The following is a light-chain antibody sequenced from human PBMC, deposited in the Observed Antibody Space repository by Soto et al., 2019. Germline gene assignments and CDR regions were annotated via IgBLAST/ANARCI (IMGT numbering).Light chain of an antibody. CDR3: QHYGGPVGYT. CDR2: GAS. Sequence: EIVLTQSPSTLSLSPGDRAALSCRASQTVRNNYIAWYQQKPGQAPKLLIYGASSRATDIPGRFSGSGSGTCFALTISRLEPDDFAVDYCQHYGGPVGYTIGQGTKLEIK. J-gene: IGKJ2*01. V-gene: IGKV3-20*01. CDR1: QTVRNNY.